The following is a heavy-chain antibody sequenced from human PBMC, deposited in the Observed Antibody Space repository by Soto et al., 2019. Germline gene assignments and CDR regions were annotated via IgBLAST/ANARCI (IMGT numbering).Heavy chain of an antibody. J-gene: IGHJ4*02. Sequence: EVQLVESGGGLVQPGGSLRLSCTASGFTFSGFWMHWVRQAPGKGLVWVSRINGDGSVTNYADSVKGRFTISRDNAKNTLYXQXXXXXVEXXAXYXCVRVKETSGWGTFDYWGQGTLVTVSS. D-gene: IGHD6-19*01. CDR1: GFTFSGFW. CDR3: VRVKETSGWGTFDY. CDR2: INGDGSVT. V-gene: IGHV3-74*01.